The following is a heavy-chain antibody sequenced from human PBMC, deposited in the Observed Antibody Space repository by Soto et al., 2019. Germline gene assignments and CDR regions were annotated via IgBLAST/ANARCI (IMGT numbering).Heavy chain of an antibody. CDR2: INSDGSST. Sequence: EVQLVESGGGLVQPGGSLRLSCAASGFTFSSYWMHWVRQAPGKGLVWVSRINSDGSSTNYADSVKGRFTISRDNAKNKLYLQLNSRRAGDTDVYYCARDQGYCSGGSCYVAGYWGQGTLVTVSS. D-gene: IGHD2-15*01. V-gene: IGHV3-74*01. CDR3: ARDQGYCSGGSCYVAGY. J-gene: IGHJ4*02. CDR1: GFTFSSYW.